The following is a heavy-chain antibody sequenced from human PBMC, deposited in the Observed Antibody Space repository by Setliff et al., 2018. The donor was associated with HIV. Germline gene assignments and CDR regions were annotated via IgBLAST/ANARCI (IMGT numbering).Heavy chain of an antibody. CDR3: ARPNYYDSSGSFDY. V-gene: IGHV3-33*08. CDR1: GFTFGSYA. D-gene: IGHD3-22*01. J-gene: IGHJ4*02. Sequence: GGSLRLSCAPSGFTFGSYAMSWVRQAPGKGLEWVASIRYDGSNKYYADSVKGRFTISRDNAKNSLYLQMNSLRAEDTAVYYCARPNYYDSSGSFDYWGQGTLVTVSS. CDR2: IRYDGSNK.